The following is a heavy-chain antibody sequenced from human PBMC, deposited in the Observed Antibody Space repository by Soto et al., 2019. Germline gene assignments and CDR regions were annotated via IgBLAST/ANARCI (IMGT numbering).Heavy chain of an antibody. CDR3: AIYFQGVRYYGMDV. CDR2: IGESGTPT. V-gene: IGHV3-23*01. J-gene: IGHJ6*02. Sequence: EVQLLESGGGLVQPGGSLRLSCAASGFTFSSYAMKWVRQAPGKGLEWVSLIGESGTPTYYADSVKGRFTISRDNSGNTLFLEMYSLRAEDTAVYYCAIYFQGVRYYGMDVWGQGTTVTVSS. CDR1: GFTFSSYA. D-gene: IGHD2-2*02.